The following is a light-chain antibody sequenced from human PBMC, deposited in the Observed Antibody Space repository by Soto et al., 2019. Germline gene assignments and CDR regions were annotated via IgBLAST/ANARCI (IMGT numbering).Light chain of an antibody. Sequence: EIVMTQSPATLSVSPGERATLSCRASQSIGNNLAWYQQRPGQAPRLLIYGASTRATGIPARFSGSGSGTEFTLTISSLQSEDFEIYFCQRYNNWRITFGQGTRLEIK. J-gene: IGKJ5*01. V-gene: IGKV3-15*01. CDR3: QRYNNWRIT. CDR2: GAS. CDR1: QSIGNN.